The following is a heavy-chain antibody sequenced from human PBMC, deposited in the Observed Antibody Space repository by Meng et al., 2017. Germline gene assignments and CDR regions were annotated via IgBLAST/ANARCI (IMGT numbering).Heavy chain of an antibody. CDR3: ARDYERGYSGYDLDFYYYYGMDV. CDR1: GFTFSDYY. D-gene: IGHD5-12*01. J-gene: IGHJ6*02. CDR2: ISSSGSTI. Sequence: GESLKISCAASGFTFSDYYMSWIRQAPGKGLEWVSYISSSGSTIYYADSVKGRFTISRDNAKNSLYLQMNSLRAEDTAVYYCARDYERGYSGYDLDFYYYYGMDVWGQGTTVTVSS. V-gene: IGHV3-11*04.